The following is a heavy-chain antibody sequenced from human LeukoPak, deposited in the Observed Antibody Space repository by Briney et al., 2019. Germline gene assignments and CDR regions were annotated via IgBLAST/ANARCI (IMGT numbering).Heavy chain of an antibody. Sequence: PGGSLRLSCTASGFTFSAYAMMWVRQAPGKGPEWVSAIRGGGGSEFYADPVKGRFTISRDNSKNTLFLQMNNLRPEDTAVYYCGRDPNGDYIGAFDMWGPGTMVTV. V-gene: IGHV3-23*01. CDR3: GRDPNGDYIGAFDM. CDR1: GFTFSAYA. J-gene: IGHJ3*02. CDR2: IRGGGGSE. D-gene: IGHD4-17*01.